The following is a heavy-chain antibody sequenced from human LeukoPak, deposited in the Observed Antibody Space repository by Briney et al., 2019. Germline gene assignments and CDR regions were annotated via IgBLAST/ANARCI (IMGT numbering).Heavy chain of an antibody. V-gene: IGHV4-39*01. J-gene: IGHJ4*02. CDR3: ARLGCSSASCYPGN. D-gene: IGHD2-2*01. CDR2: LYYSGWST. Sequence: SETLSLTCTVSGGSISSSYYYWGWVRQPPGKGLEWIGSLYYSGWSTYYNPSLKSRVTISVDTSKNQFSLKLNSVTAADTAVYYCARLGCSSASCYPGNWGQGTLVAVSS. CDR1: GGSISSSYYY.